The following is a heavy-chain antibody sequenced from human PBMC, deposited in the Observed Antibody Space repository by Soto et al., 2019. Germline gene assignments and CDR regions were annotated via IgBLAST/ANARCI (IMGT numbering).Heavy chain of an antibody. CDR3: ATDRYSGSITGNYYYYMDV. D-gene: IGHD1-26*01. CDR2: IIPIVGIA. Sequence: QVQLVQSGAEVKKPGSSVKVSCKASGGTFSSYTISWVRQAPGQGLEWMGRIIPIVGIANYAQKFQGRVTITADKSTSTAYMELSSLRSEDTAVYYCATDRYSGSITGNYYYYMDVWGKGTTVTVSS. J-gene: IGHJ6*03. V-gene: IGHV1-69*08. CDR1: GGTFSSYT.